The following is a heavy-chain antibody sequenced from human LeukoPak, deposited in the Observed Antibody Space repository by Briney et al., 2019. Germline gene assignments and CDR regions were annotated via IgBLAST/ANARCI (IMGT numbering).Heavy chain of an antibody. CDR2: ISYDGSNK. D-gene: IGHD6-13*01. Sequence: GGSLRLSCAASGFTFSSYGMHWVRQAPGKGLEWVAVISYDGSNKYYADSVKGRFTISRDNSKNTLYLQMNSLKTEDTAVYYCTRDSSRIAIAAAGAVYYFDYWGQGTLVTVSS. J-gene: IGHJ4*02. CDR1: GFTFSSYG. V-gene: IGHV3-30*03. CDR3: TRDSSRIAIAAAGAVYYFDY.